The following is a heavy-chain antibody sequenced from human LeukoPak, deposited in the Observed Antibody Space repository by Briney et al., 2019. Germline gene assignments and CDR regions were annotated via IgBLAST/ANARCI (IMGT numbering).Heavy chain of an antibody. Sequence: TGGSLRLSCAASGFTLSNYDMNWVRQARGKGLEWVSSISTSSRYIYYKDSVRGRFTISRDDAKNSLHLEMNSLRAEDTAVYYCARADCSSSTCYLRRSWFDPWGQGTLVTVSS. J-gene: IGHJ5*02. CDR2: ISTSSRYI. D-gene: IGHD2-2*01. CDR3: ARADCSSSTCYLRRSWFDP. CDR1: GFTLSNYD. V-gene: IGHV3-21*01.